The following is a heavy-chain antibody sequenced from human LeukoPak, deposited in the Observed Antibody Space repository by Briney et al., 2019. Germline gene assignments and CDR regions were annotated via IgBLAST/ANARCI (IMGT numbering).Heavy chain of an antibody. V-gene: IGHV1-2*02. CDR3: ARERSSSWQYYFDY. CDR1: GYTFTGYY. D-gene: IGHD6-13*01. CDR2: INPNSGGT. J-gene: IGHJ4*02. Sequence: ASVKVSCKASGYTFTGYYMHWVRQAPGQGLKWMGWINPNSGGTNYAQKFQGRVTMTRDTSISTAYMELSRLRSDDTAVYYCARERSSSWQYYFDYWGQGTLVTVSS.